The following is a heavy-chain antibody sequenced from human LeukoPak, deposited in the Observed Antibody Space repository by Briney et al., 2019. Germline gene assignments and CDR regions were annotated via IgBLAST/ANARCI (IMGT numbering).Heavy chain of an antibody. CDR1: GGSISSYY. CDR3: ARDVGYCSSASCYVWFDP. Sequence: PETLSLTCTVSGGSISSYYWSWIRQSPGKGLEWIGYIYYSGKSNYNPSLSSRVTMSVDTSKNQFSLRLSSVTAADTAIYYCARDVGYCSSASCYVWFDPWGQGTLVTVSS. D-gene: IGHD2-2*01. CDR2: IYYSGKS. J-gene: IGHJ5*02. V-gene: IGHV4-59*01.